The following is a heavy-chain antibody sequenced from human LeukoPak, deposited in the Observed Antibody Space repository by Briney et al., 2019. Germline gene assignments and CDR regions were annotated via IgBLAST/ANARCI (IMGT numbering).Heavy chain of an antibody. CDR2: IYYSGST. D-gene: IGHD5-12*01. CDR1: GGSISSYY. V-gene: IGHV4-59*01. Sequence: KTSETLSLTCTVSGGSISSYYWSWIRQPPGKGLEWIGYIYYSGSTNYNPSLKSRVTISVDTSKNQFSLKLSSVTAADTAVHYCARVGGYDFDYYYYYMDVWGKGTTVTISS. CDR3: ARVGGYDFDYYYYYMDV. J-gene: IGHJ6*03.